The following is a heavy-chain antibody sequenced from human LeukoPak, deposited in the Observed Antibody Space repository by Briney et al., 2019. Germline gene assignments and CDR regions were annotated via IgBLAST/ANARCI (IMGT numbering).Heavy chain of an antibody. CDR3: AKDDCSSTSCPYHYFMDV. CDR2: ISGSGGST. V-gene: IGHV3-23*01. CDR1: GFTFSSYA. D-gene: IGHD2-2*01. Sequence: GGSLRLSCAASGFTFSSYAMSWVRQAPGKGLEWVSAISGSGGSTYYADSVKGWFIISRDNSKNTLYLQMNSLRAEDTAVYYCAKDDCSSTSCPYHYFMDVWGKGTTVTVSS. J-gene: IGHJ6*03.